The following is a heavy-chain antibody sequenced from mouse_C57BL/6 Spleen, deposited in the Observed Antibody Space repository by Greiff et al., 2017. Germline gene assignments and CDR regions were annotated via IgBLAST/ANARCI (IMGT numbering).Heavy chain of an antibody. Sequence: QVQLQQPGAELVKPGASVKMSCKASGYTFTSYWITWVKQRPGQGLEWIGDIYPGSGSTNYNEKFKSKATLTVDTSSSTAYMQLSSLTSEDSAVYYCAREGDYYYGSSGRDYAMDYWGQGTSVTVSS. CDR3: AREGDYYYGSSGRDYAMDY. V-gene: IGHV1-55*01. CDR1: GYTFTSYW. CDR2: IYPGSGST. J-gene: IGHJ4*01. D-gene: IGHD1-1*01.